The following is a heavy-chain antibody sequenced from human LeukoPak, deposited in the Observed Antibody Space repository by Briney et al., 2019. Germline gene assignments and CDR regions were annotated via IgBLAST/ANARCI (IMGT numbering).Heavy chain of an antibody. CDR1: GFTFSSYS. CDR3: ARPYYDILTGTAEYFDF. D-gene: IGHD3-9*01. Sequence: PGGSLRLSCAASGFTFSSYSMNWVRQAPGKGLEWVSSISSSSSYIYYADSVKGRFTISRDNAKNSLYLQMNSLRAEDTAVYYCARPYYDILTGTAEYFDFWGRGTLVTVSS. J-gene: IGHJ2*01. V-gene: IGHV3-21*01. CDR2: ISSSSSYI.